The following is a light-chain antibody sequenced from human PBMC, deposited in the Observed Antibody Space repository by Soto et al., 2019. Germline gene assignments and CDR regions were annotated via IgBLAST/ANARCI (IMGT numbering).Light chain of an antibody. J-gene: IGLJ2*01. CDR2: EVS. CDR3: SSFRSTTTL. Sequence: QSALTQPASVSGSPGQSITISCTGTSSDIGGYNYVSWYQQHPGKAPKLMIYEVSNRPSGVSNRFSGSKSGNTASLTISGLQAEGEADYYCSSFRSTTTLFGGGTQLTVL. V-gene: IGLV2-14*01. CDR1: SSDIGGYNY.